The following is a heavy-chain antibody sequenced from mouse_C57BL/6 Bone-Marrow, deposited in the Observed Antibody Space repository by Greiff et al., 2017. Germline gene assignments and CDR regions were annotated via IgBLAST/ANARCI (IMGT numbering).Heavy chain of an antibody. CDR3: AKYYGSRPWFAY. CDR2: IYPGDGDT. V-gene: IGHV1-82*01. D-gene: IGHD1-1*01. Sequence: QVQLQQSGPELVKPGASVKISCKASGYAFSSSWMNWVKQRPGKGLEWIGRIYPGDGDTNYNGKFKGKATLTADKSSSTAYMQLSSLTSEDSAVYFCAKYYGSRPWFAYWGQGTLVTVSA. J-gene: IGHJ3*01. CDR1: GYAFSSSW.